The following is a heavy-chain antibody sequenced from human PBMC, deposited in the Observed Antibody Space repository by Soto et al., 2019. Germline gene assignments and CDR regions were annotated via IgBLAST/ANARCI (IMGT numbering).Heavy chain of an antibody. J-gene: IGHJ5*02. CDR3: AGGGSSTPTIWDNWFDP. D-gene: IGHD1-26*01. V-gene: IGHV1-8*01. Sequence: QVQLVQSGAETKKPGASVKVSCKASGYTFISYDIHWVRQATGQGLEWMGWMNPNRGTTGYAQKFQGRATMTRNPPISTAYMELNPLTSEDTAVYYCAGGGSSTPTIWDNWFDPWGQGTLVTVSS. CDR1: GYTFISYD. CDR2: MNPNRGTT.